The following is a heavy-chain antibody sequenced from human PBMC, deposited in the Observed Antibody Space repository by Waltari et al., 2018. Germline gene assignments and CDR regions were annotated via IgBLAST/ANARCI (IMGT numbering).Heavy chain of an antibody. CDR1: GGTFSSYT. CDR2: TIPILGIA. V-gene: IGHV1-69*02. D-gene: IGHD3-22*01. Sequence: QVQLVQSGAEVKKPGSSVKVSCKASGGTFSSYTISWVRQAPGQGLEWMGRTIPILGIANYAQKFQGRVTITADKSTSTAYMELSSLRSEDTAVYYCAGYSSRGYYYGMDVWGQGTTVTVSS. J-gene: IGHJ6*02. CDR3: AGYSSRGYYYGMDV.